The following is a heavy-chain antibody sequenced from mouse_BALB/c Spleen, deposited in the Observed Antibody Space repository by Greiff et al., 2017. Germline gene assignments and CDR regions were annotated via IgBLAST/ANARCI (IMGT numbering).Heavy chain of an antibody. CDR2: IDPANGNT. J-gene: IGHJ4*01. Sequence: VQLQQSGAELVKPGASVKLSCTASGFNIKDTYMHWVKQRPEQGLEWIGRIDPANGNTKYDPKFQGKATITADTSSNTAYLQLSSLTSEDTAVYYCARLYYGSSYAMDYWGQGTSVTVSS. CDR1: GFNIKDTY. V-gene: IGHV14-3*02. CDR3: ARLYYGSSYAMDY. D-gene: IGHD1-1*01.